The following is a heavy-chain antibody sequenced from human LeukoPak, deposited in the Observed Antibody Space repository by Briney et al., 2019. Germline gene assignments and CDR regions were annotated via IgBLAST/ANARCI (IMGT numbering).Heavy chain of an antibody. CDR2: IYTSGST. J-gene: IGHJ4*02. Sequence: SQTLSLTCTVSGGSISSGSYYWSWIRQPAGKGLEWIGRIYTSGSTNYNPSLKSRVTISVDTSKNQFSLKLSSVTAADTAVYYCARSLGGLTYYYDSSGYFDYWGQGTLVTVSS. CDR3: ARSLGGLTYYYDSSGYFDY. D-gene: IGHD3-22*01. V-gene: IGHV4-61*02. CDR1: GGSISSGSYY.